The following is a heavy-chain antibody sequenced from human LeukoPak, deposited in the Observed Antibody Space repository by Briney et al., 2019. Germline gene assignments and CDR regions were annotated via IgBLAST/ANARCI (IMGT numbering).Heavy chain of an antibody. V-gene: IGHV1-18*01. Sequence: ASVKVSCKASGYTFTSSGINWVRQAPGQGLEWMGWISAYNGSTNYAQKFQGRVTMTTDTSTSTVFMDLRSLRPDDTAVYYCASLDGMDVWGQGTTVTVSS. CDR3: ASLDGMDV. CDR2: ISAYNGST. CDR1: GYTFTSSG. J-gene: IGHJ6*02.